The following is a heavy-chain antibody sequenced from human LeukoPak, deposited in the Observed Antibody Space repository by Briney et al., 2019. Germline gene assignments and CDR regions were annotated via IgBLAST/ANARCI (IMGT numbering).Heavy chain of an antibody. D-gene: IGHD5-12*01. CDR3: AQVRLRFWGNAFDI. Sequence: PGGSLRLSXAASGFTFDDYAMHWVCQAPGKGLEWVSLISGVGGSTYYADSVKGRFTISRDNSKNSLYLQMNSLRTEDTALYYCAQVRLRFWGNAFDIWGQGTMVTVSS. J-gene: IGHJ3*02. CDR2: ISGVGGST. V-gene: IGHV3-43*02. CDR1: GFTFDDYA.